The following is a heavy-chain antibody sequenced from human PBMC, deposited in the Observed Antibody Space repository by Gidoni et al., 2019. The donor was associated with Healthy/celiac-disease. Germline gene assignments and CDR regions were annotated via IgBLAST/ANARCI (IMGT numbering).Heavy chain of an antibody. CDR2: IRSKANSYAT. J-gene: IGHJ4*02. Sequence: VGRIRSKANSYATAYAASVKGRFTISRDDSKNTAYLQMNSLKTEDTAVYYCTRQWELEDYWGQGTLVTVSS. D-gene: IGHD1-26*01. CDR3: TRQWELEDY. V-gene: IGHV3-73*01.